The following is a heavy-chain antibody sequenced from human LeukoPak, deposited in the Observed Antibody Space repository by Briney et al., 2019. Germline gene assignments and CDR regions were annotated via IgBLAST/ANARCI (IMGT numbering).Heavy chain of an antibody. CDR3: AKRGPGSPQSGKYYFDY. Sequence: GGSLSLSCAASGFTFSTYGITWVRQAPGKGLEWVSAISGRADLTFYADSVKGRFTISRDNSKNTLYLQMNSLRAEDTAVYYCAKRGPGSPQSGKYYFDYWGQGTLVTVSS. V-gene: IGHV3-23*01. CDR1: GFTFSTYG. D-gene: IGHD3-10*01. CDR2: ISGRADLT. J-gene: IGHJ4*02.